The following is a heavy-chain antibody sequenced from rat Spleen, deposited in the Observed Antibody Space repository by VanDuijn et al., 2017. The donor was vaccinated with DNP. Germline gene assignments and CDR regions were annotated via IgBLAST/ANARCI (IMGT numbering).Heavy chain of an antibody. CDR3: ARATGYVMDA. CDR1: GYSITSSYR. Sequence: EVQLQESGPGLVKPSQSLSLTCSVTGYSITSSYRWNWIRKFPGNKLEWMGYINSAGSTNYNPSLQSRISITRNTSKNQFFLQVNSVTTEDTATYYCARATGYVMDAWGQGASVTVSS. D-gene: IGHD5-1*01. V-gene: IGHV3-3*01. J-gene: IGHJ4*01. CDR2: INSAGST.